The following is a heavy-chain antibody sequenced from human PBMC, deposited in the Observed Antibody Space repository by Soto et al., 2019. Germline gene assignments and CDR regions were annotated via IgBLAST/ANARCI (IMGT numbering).Heavy chain of an antibody. CDR3: ARDHSISSSGAWWLDP. Sequence: ASLKVCCKASVYTFTSSYIHWVRRAPGQGLEWMGTINPSGGNTNYAQKFQGRVTMTRDTSTSTVYMDLRSLTSEDTAVYYCARDHSISSSGAWWLDPWGQGTLVTVSS. J-gene: IGHJ5*02. V-gene: IGHV1-46*01. D-gene: IGHD6-13*01. CDR2: INPSGGNT. CDR1: VYTFTSSY.